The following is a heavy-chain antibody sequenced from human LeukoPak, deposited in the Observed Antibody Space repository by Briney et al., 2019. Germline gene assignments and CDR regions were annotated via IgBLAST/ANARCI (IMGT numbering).Heavy chain of an antibody. Sequence: GGSLRLSCVASGFTFDDYAMHWVRQAPGKGLEWVSLISGDGGSTYYADSVKGRFTISRDNSKNSLYLQMNSLRTEDTALYYCAKDWSDFWSGSPDYWGQGTLVTVSS. CDR2: ISGDGGST. CDR3: AKDWSDFWSGSPDY. V-gene: IGHV3-43*02. D-gene: IGHD3-3*01. J-gene: IGHJ4*02. CDR1: GFTFDDYA.